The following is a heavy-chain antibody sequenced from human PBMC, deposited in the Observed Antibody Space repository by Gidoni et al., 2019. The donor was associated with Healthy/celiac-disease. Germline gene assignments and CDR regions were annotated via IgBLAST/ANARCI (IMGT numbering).Heavy chain of an antibody. J-gene: IGHJ4*02. V-gene: IGHV3-23*01. D-gene: IGHD3-22*01. CDR3: AKDPETYYDSSGYPYFDY. CDR2: ISGSGGST. CDR1: GFTFSSYA. Sequence: EVQLLESGGGLVQPGGSLRLSCAASGFTFSSYAMSWVRQAPGKGLGWVSAISGSGGSTYYADSVKGRFTISRDNSKNTLYLQMNSLRAEDTAVYYCAKDPETYYDSSGYPYFDYWGQGTLVTVSS.